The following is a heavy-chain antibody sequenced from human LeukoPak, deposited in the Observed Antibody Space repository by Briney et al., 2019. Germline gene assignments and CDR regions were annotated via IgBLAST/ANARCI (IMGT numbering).Heavy chain of an antibody. Sequence: SETLSLTCTVSGGSISSSSYYWGWIRQPPGKGLEWIGSIYYSGSTYYNPSLKSRVTTSVDTSKNQFSLNLSSVTAADTAVYYCAREKGGGYYGSGSRSFDYWGQGTLVTVSS. J-gene: IGHJ4*02. D-gene: IGHD3-10*01. V-gene: IGHV4-39*07. CDR2: IYYSGST. CDR1: GGSISSSSYY. CDR3: AREKGGGYYGSGSRSFDY.